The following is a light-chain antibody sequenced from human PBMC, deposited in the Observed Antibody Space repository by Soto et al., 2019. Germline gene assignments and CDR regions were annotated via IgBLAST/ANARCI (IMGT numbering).Light chain of an antibody. J-gene: IGKJ5*01. CDR2: AAS. Sequence: AIRMTQSPSSLSASTGDRVTITCRASQGISSYLAWYQQKPGKAPKLLIYAASTLQSGVPSRFSGSGSGTDFTLTISCLQSEDFATYYCLQDYNYPYTFGQGTRLEI. CDR3: LQDYNYPYT. CDR1: QGISSY. V-gene: IGKV1-8*01.